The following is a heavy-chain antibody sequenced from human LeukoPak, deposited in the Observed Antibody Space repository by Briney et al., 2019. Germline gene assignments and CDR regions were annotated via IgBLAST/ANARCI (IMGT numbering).Heavy chain of an antibody. CDR2: INHSGST. J-gene: IGHJ4*02. CDR3: ASIGSGSYFFDY. CDR1: GGSFSGYY. V-gene: IGHV4-34*01. Sequence: PSETLSLTCAVYGGSFSGYYWCWIRQPPGKGLEWIGEINHSGSTNYNPSLKSRVTISVDTSKNQFSLKLSSVTAADTAVYYCASIGSGSYFFDYWGQGTLVTVSS. D-gene: IGHD1-26*01.